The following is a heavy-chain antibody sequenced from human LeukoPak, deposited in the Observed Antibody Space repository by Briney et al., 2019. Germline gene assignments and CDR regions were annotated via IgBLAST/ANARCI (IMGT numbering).Heavy chain of an antibody. CDR3: AKVTDSSGYFPSDY. CDR2: IWYDGSNK. J-gene: IGHJ4*02. V-gene: IGHV3-33*06. CDR1: GFTFSSYA. D-gene: IGHD3-22*01. Sequence: GGSLRLSCAASGFTFSSYAMHWVRQAPGKGLEWMAVIWYDGSNKYYADSVKGRSTISRDNSKNTLYLQMNSLRADDTAVYYCAKVTDSSGYFPSDYWGQGTLVTVSS.